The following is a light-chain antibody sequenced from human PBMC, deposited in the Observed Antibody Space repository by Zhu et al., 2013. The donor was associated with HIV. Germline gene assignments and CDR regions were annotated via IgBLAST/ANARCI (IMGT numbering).Light chain of an antibody. CDR2: EVN. V-gene: IGLV2-14*01. CDR1: SDDIDSYNY. CDR3: SSYTTSSTVI. J-gene: IGLJ2*01. Sequence: QSALTQPASVSGSPGQSITISCSGTSDDIDSYNYVCWYQQYPGKAPKLVIYEVNNRPAGVSDRFSGSKSGNTASLTISGLQVEDEADYYCSSYTTSSTVIFGEGTKVAVL.